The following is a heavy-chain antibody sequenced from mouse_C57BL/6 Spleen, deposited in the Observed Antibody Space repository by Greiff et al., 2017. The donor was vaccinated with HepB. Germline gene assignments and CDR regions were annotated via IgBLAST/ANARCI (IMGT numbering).Heavy chain of an antibody. J-gene: IGHJ3*01. Sequence: VQLQQPGAELVKPGASVKMSCKASGYTFTSYWITWVKQRPGQGLEWIGDIYPGSGSTNYNEKFKSKATLTVDTSSSTAYMQLSCLTSEDSAVYYCARRRLYDYDGGFAYWGQGTLVTVSA. CDR3: ARRRLYDYDGGFAY. CDR1: GYTFTSYW. CDR2: IYPGSGST. D-gene: IGHD2-4*01. V-gene: IGHV1-55*01.